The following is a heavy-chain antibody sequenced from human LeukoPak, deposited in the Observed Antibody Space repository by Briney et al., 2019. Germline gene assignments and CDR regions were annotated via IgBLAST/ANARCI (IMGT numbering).Heavy chain of an antibody. Sequence: GGSLRLSCAASGFTFSSYWMSWVRQAPGKGLEWVANIREDGSEKYYVDSVKGRFTISRDNAKNSLYLQMNSLRAEDTAVYYCAIAVAGSHDAFDIWGQGTMVTVSS. D-gene: IGHD6-19*01. V-gene: IGHV3-7*03. CDR1: GFTFSSYW. CDR2: IREDGSEK. CDR3: AIAVAGSHDAFDI. J-gene: IGHJ3*02.